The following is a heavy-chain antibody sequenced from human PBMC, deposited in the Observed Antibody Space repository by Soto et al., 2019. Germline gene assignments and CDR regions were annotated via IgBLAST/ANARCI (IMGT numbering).Heavy chain of an antibody. J-gene: IGHJ5*02. CDR1: IDTFTSYY. CDR2: INPHGGST. CDR3: ARSSGGNFGIIIEGTNWFAP. Sequence: GASVKVACQAPIDTFTSYYINWVRPAAGQGLEWIGVINPHGGSTVYLQQFQGRVTMTRDTSASTVYMELSSLGYEDTAVYYCARSSGGNFGIIIEGTNWFAPWGQGTLVTVSS. V-gene: IGHV1-46*01. D-gene: IGHD1-26*01.